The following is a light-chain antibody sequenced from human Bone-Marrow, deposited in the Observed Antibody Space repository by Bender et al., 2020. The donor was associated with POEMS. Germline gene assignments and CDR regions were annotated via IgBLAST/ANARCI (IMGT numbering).Light chain of an antibody. CDR2: DVS. CDR1: SSDVGGYNY. Sequence: QSALTQPASVSGSPGQSITISCTGTSSDVGGYNYVSWYQQHPGRAPKLMIYDVSDRPSGVSNRFSGAKSGNTASLTISWLQAEDEAEYYCCAYAGSSSYVFGTGTKVTVL. CDR3: CAYAGSSSYV. V-gene: IGLV2-14*03. J-gene: IGLJ1*01.